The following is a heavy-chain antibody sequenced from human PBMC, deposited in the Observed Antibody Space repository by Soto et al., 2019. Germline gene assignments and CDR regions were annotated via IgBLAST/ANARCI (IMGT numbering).Heavy chain of an antibody. CDR2: ISYDGSNK. Sequence: GXSLRLSCAASGFTFSSYGIHWVVQAPGKGLEWVAVISYDGSNKYYADSVKGRFTISRDNSKNTLYLQMNSLRAEDTAVYYCAKDLVFWSGFPDYWGQGTLVTVSS. CDR3: AKDLVFWSGFPDY. V-gene: IGHV3-30*18. D-gene: IGHD3-3*01. J-gene: IGHJ4*02. CDR1: GFTFSSYG.